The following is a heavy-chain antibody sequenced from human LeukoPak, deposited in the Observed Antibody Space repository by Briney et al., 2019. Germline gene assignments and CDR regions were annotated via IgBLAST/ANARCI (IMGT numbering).Heavy chain of an antibody. CDR1: GYTFTGYY. CDR2: INPNSDGT. CDR3: PCGLREWWNGYNFDY. D-gene: IGHD1-1*01. J-gene: IGHJ4*02. Sequence: GASVKVSCKASGYTFTGYYMHWVRQAPRQGLEWMEWINPNSDGTNYAQKFQGRVTMTSDTSIRTAYKELRRLRSDDTAVYYGPCGLREWWNGYNFDYGGQGNLVTVFS. V-gene: IGHV1-2*02.